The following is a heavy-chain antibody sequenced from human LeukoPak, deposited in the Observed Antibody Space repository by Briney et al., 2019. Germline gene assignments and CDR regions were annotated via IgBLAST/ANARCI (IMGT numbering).Heavy chain of an antibody. D-gene: IGHD6-13*01. CDR1: GYTFTSYD. CDR2: MNPNSGNT. Sequence: ASVKVSCKASGYTFTSYDINWVRQATGQGLEWMGWMNPNSGNTGYAQKFQGRVTMTRNTSISTAYMELSSLRSEDTAVYYCAMSGYSSSWYGGSFDYWGQGTLVTVSS. CDR3: AMSGYSSSWYGGSFDY. V-gene: IGHV1-8*01. J-gene: IGHJ4*02.